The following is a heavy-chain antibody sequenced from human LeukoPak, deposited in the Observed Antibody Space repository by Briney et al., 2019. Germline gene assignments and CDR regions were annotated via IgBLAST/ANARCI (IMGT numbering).Heavy chain of an antibody. Sequence: SETLSLTCTVSGGSISSYYWSWIRQPPGKGLEWIGYIYYSGSTNYNPSLKSRVTISVDTSKNQFSLKLSSVTAADTAVYYCAREAAAGIDYWGQGTLVTVSS. D-gene: IGHD6-13*01. CDR2: IYYSGST. CDR1: GGSISSYY. V-gene: IGHV4-59*01. CDR3: AREAAAGIDY. J-gene: IGHJ4*02.